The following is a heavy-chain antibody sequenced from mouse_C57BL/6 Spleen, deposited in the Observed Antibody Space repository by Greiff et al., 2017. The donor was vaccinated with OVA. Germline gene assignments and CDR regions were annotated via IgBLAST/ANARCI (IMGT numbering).Heavy chain of an antibody. V-gene: IGHV7-3*01. CDR2: IRNKANGYTT. J-gene: IGHJ3*01. D-gene: IGHD4-1*01. Sequence: VQGVESGGGLVQPGGSLSLSCAASGFTFTDYYMSWVRQPPGKALEWLGFIRNKANGYTTEYSASVKGRFTISRDNSQSILYLQMNALRAEDSATYYCARNWDGAWFAYWGQGTLVTVSA. CDR3: ARNWDGAWFAY. CDR1: GFTFTDYY.